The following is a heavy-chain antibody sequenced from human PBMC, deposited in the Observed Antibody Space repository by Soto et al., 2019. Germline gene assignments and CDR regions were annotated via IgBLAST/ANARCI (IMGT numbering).Heavy chain of an antibody. CDR3: ATSGGGWYLY. D-gene: IGHD6-19*01. V-gene: IGHV1-8*01. CDR1: GYTFSSYD. CDR2: LIPNSGDT. Sequence: QVQLVQSGAEVKKPGASVKVSCKASGYTFSSYDINWVRQATGQGLEWMGWLIPNSGDTGYAQKFQGRVTLTRTTSINTAYIELSSLTSDDTAVYYCATSGGGWYLYWGQGTLVTVSS. J-gene: IGHJ4*02.